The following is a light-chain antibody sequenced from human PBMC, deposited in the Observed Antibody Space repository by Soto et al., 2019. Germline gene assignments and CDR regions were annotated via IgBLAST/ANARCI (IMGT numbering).Light chain of an antibody. V-gene: IGLV2-18*02. J-gene: IGLJ2*01. CDR2: EVS. CDR1: SSDVGSYNR. Sequence: QSALTQPPSVSGSPGQSVTISCTGTSSDVGSYNRVSWYQQPPGTAPKLIIYEVSNRPSGVSSRFSGSKSGNTASLTISGLQAEDEADYYCSSYTSSSTVVFGGGTKVTVL. CDR3: SSYTSSSTVV.